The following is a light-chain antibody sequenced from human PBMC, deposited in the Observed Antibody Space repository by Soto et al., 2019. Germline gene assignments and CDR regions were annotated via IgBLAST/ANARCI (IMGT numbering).Light chain of an antibody. CDR2: GAS. V-gene: IGKV1-9*01. Sequence: DIQLTQSPSFLSASIGYRVTITCRASQGIRSFLAWYQQKPGKAPNLLISGASILRTGVPSRFSGSGSGTEFTLTISSLQPDDFATYYCQHLNTYPLTFGGGTKVEI. J-gene: IGKJ4*01. CDR1: QGIRSF. CDR3: QHLNTYPLT.